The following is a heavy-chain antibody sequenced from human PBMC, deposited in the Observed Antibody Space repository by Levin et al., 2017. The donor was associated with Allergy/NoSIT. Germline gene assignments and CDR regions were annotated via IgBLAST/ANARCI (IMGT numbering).Heavy chain of an antibody. CDR3: ASRGYSGYGASIFDH. V-gene: IGHV5-10-1*01. CDR2: IDPSDSYT. J-gene: IGHJ4*02. D-gene: IGHD5-12*01. CDR1: GYNFNNYW. Sequence: GESLKISCKGSGYNFNNYWINWVRQMPGKGLEWMGRIDPSDSYTKYSPSFQGHITISADKSISTAYLQWSSLKASDTAIYYCASRGYSGYGASIFDHWGQGTRVTVSS.